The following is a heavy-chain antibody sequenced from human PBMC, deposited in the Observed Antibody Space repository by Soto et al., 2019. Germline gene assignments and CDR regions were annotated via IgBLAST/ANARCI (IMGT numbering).Heavy chain of an antibody. CDR2: IYLGGSI. CDR3: ARVHSSSYHYFDY. Sequence: SETLCLTCSVSGASISAFGCSCIRQTPGKGLEWIGYIYLGGSINYNPSFKSRVIISVDNSKNTLYLQMSSLRAEDTAVYYCARVHSSSYHYFDYWGQGTLVTVSS. V-gene: IGHV4-59*12. J-gene: IGHJ4*02. D-gene: IGHD6-13*01. CDR1: GASISAFG.